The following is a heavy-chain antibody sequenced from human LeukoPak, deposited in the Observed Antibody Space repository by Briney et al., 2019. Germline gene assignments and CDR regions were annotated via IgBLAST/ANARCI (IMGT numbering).Heavy chain of an antibody. V-gene: IGHV3-21*01. D-gene: IGHD5-12*01. J-gene: IGHJ3*02. CDR3: ARVIPPDIVATTPPGDAFDI. CDR2: ISSSSSYI. CDR1: GFTFSSYN. Sequence: PGGSLRLSCAASGFTFSSYNMNWVRQAPGKGLEWVSSISSSSSYIYYADSVKGRFTISRDNAKNSLYLQMNSLRAEDTAVYYCARVIPPDIVATTPPGDAFDIWGQGTMVTVSS.